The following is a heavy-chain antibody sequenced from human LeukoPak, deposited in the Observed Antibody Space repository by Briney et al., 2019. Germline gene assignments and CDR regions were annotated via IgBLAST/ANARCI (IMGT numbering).Heavy chain of an antibody. CDR1: GFTFSSCG. V-gene: IGHV3-30*18. CDR3: AKDLGRYRNNYFDY. D-gene: IGHD1-26*01. CDR2: ISYDGTNK. Sequence: GGSLRLSCAASGFTFSSCGMHWVRQAPGKGLEWVAVISYDGTNKYYADSMKGRFTISRDNSKNTLYLQMNSLRAEDTAVYYCAKDLGRYRNNYFDYWGQGTLVTVSS. J-gene: IGHJ4*02.